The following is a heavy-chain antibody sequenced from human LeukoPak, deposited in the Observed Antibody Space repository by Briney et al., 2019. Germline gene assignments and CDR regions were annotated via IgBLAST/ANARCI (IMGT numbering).Heavy chain of an antibody. CDR1: GFTVSSNY. V-gene: IGHV3-53*04. CDR2: IYSAGNT. D-gene: IGHD6-19*01. Sequence: HPGGSLRLSYVASGFTVSSNYMSWVRQAPGKGLEWVSVIYSAGNTYYADSVKGRFTISRHNSENTLYLHMNSLRVEDTAVYFCARGGTPGYSSGRIDYWGQGTLVTVSS. CDR3: ARGGTPGYSSGRIDY. J-gene: IGHJ4*02.